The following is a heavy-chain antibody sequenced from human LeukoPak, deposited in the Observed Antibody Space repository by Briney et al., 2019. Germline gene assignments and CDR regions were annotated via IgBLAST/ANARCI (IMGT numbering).Heavy chain of an antibody. CDR1: GYTFTSYG. Sequence: ASVKVSCKASGYTFTSYGISWVRQAPGQGLEWMGWISAYNGNTNYAQKLQGRVTMTTDTSTSTAYIELRSLRFDDTAVYYCARDFAWGSEGAPIDDNWLDPWGQGTLVTVSS. V-gene: IGHV1-18*01. CDR3: ARDFAWGSEGAPIDDNWLDP. D-gene: IGHD7-27*01. J-gene: IGHJ5*02. CDR2: ISAYNGNT.